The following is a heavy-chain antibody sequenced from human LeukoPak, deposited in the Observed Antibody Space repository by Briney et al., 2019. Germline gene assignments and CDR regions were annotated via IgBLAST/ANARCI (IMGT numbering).Heavy chain of an antibody. CDR1: GYSISSGYY. J-gene: IGHJ4*02. CDR3: AKRVAAAGIFDY. Sequence: SETLSLTCTVSGYSISSGYYWGWIRQPPGKGLEWIGSIYHSGSTYYNPSLKSRVTISVDRSKNQFSLRLSSVTAADTAVYYCAKRVAAAGIFDYWGQGTLVTVSS. D-gene: IGHD6-13*01. CDR2: IYHSGST. V-gene: IGHV4-38-2*02.